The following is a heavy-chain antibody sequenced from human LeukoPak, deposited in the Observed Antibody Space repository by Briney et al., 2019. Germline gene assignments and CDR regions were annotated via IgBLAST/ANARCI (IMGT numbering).Heavy chain of an antibody. CDR3: ARASVTRGLDY. V-gene: IGHV3-23*01. D-gene: IGHD2-2*01. CDR1: GFTFRNHG. Sequence: GGSLRLSCAASGFTFRNHGMSWVRQAPGKGLEWVSSVTTSGYNTYYADSVKGRFTISRDNTKSTLFLQMNSLRAEDTAVYYCARASVTRGLDYWGRGTLVTVSS. CDR2: VTTSGYNT. J-gene: IGHJ4*02.